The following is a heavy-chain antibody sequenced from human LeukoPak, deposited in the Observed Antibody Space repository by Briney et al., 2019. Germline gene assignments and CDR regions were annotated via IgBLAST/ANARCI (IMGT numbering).Heavy chain of an antibody. CDR1: GGSINGYY. CDR2: INHSGST. V-gene: IGHV4-34*01. Sequence: SETLSLTCTVSGGSINGYYWSWIRQSPGKGLEWIGEINHSGSTNYNPSLKSRVTISVDTSKNQFSLKLSSVTAADTAVYYCARSRIAEIDYWGQGTLVTVSS. D-gene: IGHD6-13*01. CDR3: ARSRIAEIDY. J-gene: IGHJ4*02.